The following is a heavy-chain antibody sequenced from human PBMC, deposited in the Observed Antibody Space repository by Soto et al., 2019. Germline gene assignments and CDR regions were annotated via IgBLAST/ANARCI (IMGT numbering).Heavy chain of an antibody. J-gene: IGHJ6*02. Sequence: QVQLVESGGGVVQPGRSLRLSCAASGCTFSSYGMHWVRQAPGKGLEWVAVISYDGSNKYYADSVKGRFTISRDNSKNTLYLQMNSLSAEDRAVYYCAKELQRQDYYYGMEVWGQGTTVTVSS. CDR3: AKELQRQDYYYGMEV. CDR1: GCTFSSYG. CDR2: ISYDGSNK. V-gene: IGHV3-30*18. D-gene: IGHD4-4*01.